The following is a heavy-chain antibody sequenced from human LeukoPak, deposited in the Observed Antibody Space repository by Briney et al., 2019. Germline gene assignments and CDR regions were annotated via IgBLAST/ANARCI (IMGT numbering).Heavy chain of an antibody. CDR2: ISSSGSTI. Sequence: GGSLRLSCAASGFTFSSYEVHWVRQAPGKGLEWVSYISSSGSTIYYADSVKGRFTISRDNAKNSLYLQMNSLRAEDTAVYYCARDYGGSSPFDYWGQGTLVTVSS. V-gene: IGHV3-48*03. CDR3: ARDYGGSSPFDY. J-gene: IGHJ4*02. D-gene: IGHD4-23*01. CDR1: GFTFSSYE.